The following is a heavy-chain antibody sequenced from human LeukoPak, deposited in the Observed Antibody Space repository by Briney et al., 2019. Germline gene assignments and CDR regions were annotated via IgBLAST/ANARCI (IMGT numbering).Heavy chain of an antibody. CDR2: ISYDGSNK. Sequence: GGSLRLSCAASGFTFSSYGMHWVRQAPGKGLEWVAVISYDGSNKYYADSVKGRFTISRDNSKNTLYLRMNSLRAEDTAVYYCAKFGNSGRPIDYWGQGTLVTVSS. V-gene: IGHV3-30*18. D-gene: IGHD1-26*01. CDR1: GFTFSSYG. CDR3: AKFGNSGRPIDY. J-gene: IGHJ4*02.